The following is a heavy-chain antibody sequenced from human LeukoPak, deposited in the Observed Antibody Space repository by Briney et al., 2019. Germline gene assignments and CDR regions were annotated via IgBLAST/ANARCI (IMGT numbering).Heavy chain of an antibody. CDR2: IYYSGTT. J-gene: IGHJ4*02. CDR3: ARGVYIAAAQYGY. Sequence: SETLSLTCTVSGGSISSYYWSWIRQPPGKGLEWIGYIYYSGTTNYNPSLKSRVTISVDTSKNQFSLKLSSVTAAYTAVYYCARGVYIAAAQYGYWGQGTLVTVSS. V-gene: IGHV4-59*01. D-gene: IGHD6-13*01. CDR1: GGSISSYY.